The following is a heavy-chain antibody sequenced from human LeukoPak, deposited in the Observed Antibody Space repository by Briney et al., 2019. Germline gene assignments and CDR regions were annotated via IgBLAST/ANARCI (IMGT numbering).Heavy chain of an antibody. CDR2: LCGSNDDI. Sequence: GGSLRLSCVASGFAFSNYAMSWVRQAPGKGLEWVSSLCGSNDDIHYADSVKGRFTISRDNSKDTLFLQMSSLRPDDTAVYYCAKDGVAANGHWDWLDPWGQGTLVTVSS. J-gene: IGHJ5*02. V-gene: IGHV3-23*01. CDR3: AKDGVAANGHWDWLDP. D-gene: IGHD2-15*01. CDR1: GFAFSNYA.